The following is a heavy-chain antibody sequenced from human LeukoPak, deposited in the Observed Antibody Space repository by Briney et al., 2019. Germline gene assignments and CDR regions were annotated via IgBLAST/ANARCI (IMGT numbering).Heavy chain of an antibody. Sequence: PGGSLRLSCAASGFTFSTYSMNWVRQAPGKGLEWVSSISSSSSYIYYADSVKGRFTISRDNSKNTLYLQMNSLRAEDTAVYYCAKAPGGIVGYRGQGTLVTVSS. CDR2: ISSSSSYI. D-gene: IGHD3-16*01. CDR1: GFTFSTYS. V-gene: IGHV3-21*04. CDR3: AKAPGGIVGY. J-gene: IGHJ4*02.